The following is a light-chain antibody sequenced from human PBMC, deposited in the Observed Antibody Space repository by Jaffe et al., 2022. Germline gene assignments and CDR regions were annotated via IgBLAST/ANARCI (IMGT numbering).Light chain of an antibody. Sequence: EIVLTQSPGTLSLSPGERATLSCRASQSVSGTDLAWYQQKRGQAPRLLIHGASTRATGIPDRFSGSESGTDFTLTINRLEPEDFAVYYCQHYGSSPALYTFGQGTELEIK. CDR1: QSVSGTD. J-gene: IGKJ2*01. V-gene: IGKV3-20*01. CDR2: GAS. CDR3: QHYGSSPALYT.